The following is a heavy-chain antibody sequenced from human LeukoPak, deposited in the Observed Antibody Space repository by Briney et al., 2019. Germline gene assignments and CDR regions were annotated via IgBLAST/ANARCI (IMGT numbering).Heavy chain of an antibody. V-gene: IGHV4-38-2*01. D-gene: IGHD3-10*01. CDR2: IYHSGST. J-gene: IGHJ4*02. Sequence: SETLSLTCAVSGYSISSRYYWGWIRQPPEKGLEWIGSIYHSGSTYYNPSLKSRVTISVDTSKNQFSLKLSSVTAADTAVYYCARASITMFRGVINPMMTLCGAIDYWGQGTLVTVSS. CDR3: ARASITMFRGVINPMMTLCGAIDY. CDR1: GYSISSRYY.